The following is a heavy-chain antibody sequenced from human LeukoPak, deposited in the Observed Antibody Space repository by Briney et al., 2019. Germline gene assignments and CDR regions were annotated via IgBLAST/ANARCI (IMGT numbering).Heavy chain of an antibody. CDR3: ARETGIAAAGNFNWFDP. V-gene: IGHV1-69*04. J-gene: IGHJ5*02. D-gene: IGHD6-13*01. CDR2: IIPILGIA. CDR1: GGTFSSYA. Sequence: SVKVSCKASGGTFSSYAISWVRQAPGQGLQWMGRIIPILGIANYAQKFQGRVTITADKSTSTAYMGLSSLRSEDTAVYYCARETGIAAAGNFNWFDPWGQGTLVTVSS.